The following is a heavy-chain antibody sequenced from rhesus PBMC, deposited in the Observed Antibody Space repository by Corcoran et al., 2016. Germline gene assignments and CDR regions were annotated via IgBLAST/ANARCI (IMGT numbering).Heavy chain of an antibody. J-gene: IGHJ4*01. Sequence: QVQLQESGPGLVKPSETLSLTCAVSGGSISSSNWWSWIRHPPGKGLEWIGYISGSSGSTYYNPSLKSRVTISTDTSKNQCSLKLSSVTAADTAVYYCARRGSSWSFDYWGQGVLVTVSS. D-gene: IGHD6-13*01. CDR2: ISGSSGST. CDR1: GGSISSSNW. V-gene: IGHV4-65*01. CDR3: ARRGSSWSFDY.